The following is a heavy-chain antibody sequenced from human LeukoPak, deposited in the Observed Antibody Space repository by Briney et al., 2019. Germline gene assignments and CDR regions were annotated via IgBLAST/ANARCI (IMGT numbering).Heavy chain of an antibody. D-gene: IGHD6-19*01. CDR3: ARDVLVGTSGWYY. CDR2: IKQDGSEK. Sequence: GGSLRLSCAASGFTFSSYSMNWVRQAPGKGLEWVANIKQDGSEKYYVDSVKGRFTISRDNAKNSLYLQMNSLRAEDTAVYYCARDVLVGTSGWYYGGQGTLVTVSS. V-gene: IGHV3-7*01. J-gene: IGHJ4*02. CDR1: GFTFSSYS.